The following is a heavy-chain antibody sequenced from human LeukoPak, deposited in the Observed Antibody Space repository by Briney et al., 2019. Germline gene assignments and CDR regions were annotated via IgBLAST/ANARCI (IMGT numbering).Heavy chain of an antibody. Sequence: SETLSLTCTVSGGSVSSGSYYWSWIRQPPGKGLEWIGYIYYSGSTNYNPSLKSRVTISVDTSKNQFSLKLSSVTAADTAVHYCARSYRGKFDPWGQGTLVTVSS. D-gene: IGHD3-10*01. CDR2: IYYSGST. J-gene: IGHJ5*02. CDR1: GGSVSSGSYY. V-gene: IGHV4-61*01. CDR3: ARSYRGKFDP.